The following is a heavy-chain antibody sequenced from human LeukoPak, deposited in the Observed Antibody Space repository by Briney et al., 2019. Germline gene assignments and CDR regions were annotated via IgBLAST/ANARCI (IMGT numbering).Heavy chain of an antibody. V-gene: IGHV4-34*01. Sequence: PGGSLRLSCAASGFTISNYAMSWVRQTPGKGLEWIGEINHSGSTNYNPSLKSRVTISVDTSKNQFSLKLSSVTAADTAVYYCARGRRRSSSWSNWFDPWGQGTLVTVSS. CDR2: INHSGST. CDR1: GFTISNYA. D-gene: IGHD6-13*01. CDR3: ARGRRRSSSWSNWFDP. J-gene: IGHJ5*02.